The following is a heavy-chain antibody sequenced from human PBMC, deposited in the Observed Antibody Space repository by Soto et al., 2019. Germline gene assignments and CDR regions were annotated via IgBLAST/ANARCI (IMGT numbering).Heavy chain of an antibody. V-gene: IGHV4-39*07. J-gene: IGHJ6*03. Sequence: SETLSLTCTVSVGSISSSSYYWSWIRQPPGKGLEWIGEINHSGSTNYNPSLKSRVTISVDTSKNQFSLKLSSVTAADTAVYYCARNRGYYGSGRYYYYYMDVWGKGTTVTVSS. CDR3: ARNRGYYGSGRYYYYYMDV. CDR1: VGSISSSSYY. CDR2: INHSGST. D-gene: IGHD3-10*01.